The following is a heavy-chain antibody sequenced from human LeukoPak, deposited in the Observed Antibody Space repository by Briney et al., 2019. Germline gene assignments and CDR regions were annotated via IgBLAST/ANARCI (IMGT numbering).Heavy chain of an antibody. CDR3: QLSGYDPYYFDY. CDR1: GGSISSGDYY. V-gene: IGHV4-30-4*01. CDR2: IYYSGST. D-gene: IGHD5-12*01. Sequence: SQTLSLTCAVSGGSISSGDYYWSWIRQPPGKGLEWIGYIYYSGSTYYNPSLKSRVTISVDTSKNQFSLKLSSVTAADTAVYYCQLSGYDPYYFDYWGQGTLVTVSS. J-gene: IGHJ4*02.